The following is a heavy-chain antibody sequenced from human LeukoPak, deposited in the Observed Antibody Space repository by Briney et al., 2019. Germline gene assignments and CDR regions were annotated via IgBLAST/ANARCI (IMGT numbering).Heavy chain of an antibody. Sequence: SETLSLTCAVYGGSFSGYYWSWIRQPPGKGLEWIGEINHSGSTNYNPSLKSRVTISVDTSKNQFSLKLSSVTAADTAVYYCARKGGTIDWGQGTLVTVSS. D-gene: IGHD3-16*01. CDR1: GGSFSGYY. CDR3: ARKGGTID. J-gene: IGHJ4*02. CDR2: INHSGST. V-gene: IGHV4-34*01.